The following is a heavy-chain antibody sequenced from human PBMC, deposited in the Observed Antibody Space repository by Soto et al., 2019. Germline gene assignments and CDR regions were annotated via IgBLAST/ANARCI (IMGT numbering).Heavy chain of an antibody. CDR2: ISPDGRST. V-gene: IGHV3-74*01. J-gene: IGHJ3*02. D-gene: IGHD3-22*01. CDR3: ASWALPRDDSLDI. Sequence: EVQLVESGGGLVQPGGSLRLSCAASGFTFSSHWMHWVRQAPGKGLVWVSRISPDGRSTVYADSVKGRFTICRDNAKNTLDLQMNSLRAEDTAAYYCASWALPRDDSLDIWGQGTMVTVSS. CDR1: GFTFSSHW.